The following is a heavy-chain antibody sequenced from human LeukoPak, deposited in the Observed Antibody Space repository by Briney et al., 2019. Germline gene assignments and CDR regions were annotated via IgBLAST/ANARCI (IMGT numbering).Heavy chain of an antibody. CDR3: AREFIGSSAKLHYYYYMDV. D-gene: IGHD6-6*01. Sequence: GASVKVSCKASGYTFTSYYVHWVRQAPGQGLEWMGIINPTGGSTTYTQKFQGRVTMTRDMSTSTVYMELSSLRSEDTAVYYCAREFIGSSAKLHYYYYMDVWGKGTTVTVSS. CDR1: GYTFTSYY. V-gene: IGHV1-46*01. CDR2: INPTGGST. J-gene: IGHJ6*03.